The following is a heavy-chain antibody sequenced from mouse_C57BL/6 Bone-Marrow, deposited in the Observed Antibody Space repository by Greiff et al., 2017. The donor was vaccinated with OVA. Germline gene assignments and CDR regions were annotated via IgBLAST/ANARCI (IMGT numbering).Heavy chain of an antibody. CDR3: GRSPTVVAPYDAMVC. D-gene: IGHD1-1*01. CDR2: INPSNGGT. V-gene: IGHV1-53*01. Sequence: QVQLQQPGTELVKPGASVKLSCKASGYTFTSYWMHWVKQRPGQGLEWIGNINPSNGGTNYNEKFKSKATLTVDKSSSTAYMQLSSLASEDSTLCYCGRSPTVVAPYDAMVCWRQETSVPVSS. J-gene: IGHJ4*01. CDR1: GYTFTSYW.